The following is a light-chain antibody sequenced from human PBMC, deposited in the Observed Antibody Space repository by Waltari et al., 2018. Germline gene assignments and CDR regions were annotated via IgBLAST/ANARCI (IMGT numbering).Light chain of an antibody. Sequence: DIVMTPSPDTLAVSLGERATINCKSSQSVLYNSIHQTYVAWYQHKPGQSPKLLIYWASTRDSGVPDRFSGSGSGTDFTLTISSLQAEDVAVYYCQQYYTIPPTFGQGTKVEIK. CDR3: QQYYTIPPT. J-gene: IGKJ1*01. CDR1: QSVLYNSIHQTY. CDR2: WAS. V-gene: IGKV4-1*01.